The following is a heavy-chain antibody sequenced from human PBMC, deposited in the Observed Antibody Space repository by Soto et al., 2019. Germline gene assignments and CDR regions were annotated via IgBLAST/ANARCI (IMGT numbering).Heavy chain of an antibody. CDR1: GGSISSGGYY. D-gene: IGHD6-6*01. Sequence: SETLSLTCTVSGGSISSGGYYWSWIRQHPGKGLEWIGYIYYSGSTYYNPSLKSRVTISVDTSKNQFSLKLSSVTAADTAVYYCAREGAAPAAFDIWGQGTMVTVSS. CDR2: IYYSGST. V-gene: IGHV4-31*03. CDR3: AREGAAPAAFDI. J-gene: IGHJ3*02.